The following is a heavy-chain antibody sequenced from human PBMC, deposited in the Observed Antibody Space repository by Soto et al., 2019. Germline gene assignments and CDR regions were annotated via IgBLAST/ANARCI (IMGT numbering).Heavy chain of an antibody. CDR2: ISYDGSNK. V-gene: IGHV3-30*03. D-gene: IGHD3-9*01. Sequence: GGSLRLSCAASGFTFSSYGMHWVRQAPGKGLEWVAVISYDGSNKYYADSVKGRFTISRDNAKNTLYLQMNSLRAEDTAVYYCFCADYDILTGYYPYNWFDPWGQGTLVTVSS. CDR1: GFTFSSYG. CDR3: FCADYDILTGYYPYNWFDP. J-gene: IGHJ5*02.